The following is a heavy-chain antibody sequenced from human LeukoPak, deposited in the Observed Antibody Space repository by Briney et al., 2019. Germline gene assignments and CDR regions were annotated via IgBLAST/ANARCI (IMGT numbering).Heavy chain of an antibody. D-gene: IGHD3-3*01. CDR1: GFTFSIYA. CDR3: ARDPVSVGLRINSDY. Sequence: GGSLRLSCAASGFTFSIYAMSWVRQAPGKGLEWVSAISGSGGSTYYADSVKGRFTISRDNSKNTLYLQMNSLRAEDTAAYYCARDPVSVGLRINSDYWGQGTLVTVSS. CDR2: ISGSGGST. J-gene: IGHJ4*02. V-gene: IGHV3-23*01.